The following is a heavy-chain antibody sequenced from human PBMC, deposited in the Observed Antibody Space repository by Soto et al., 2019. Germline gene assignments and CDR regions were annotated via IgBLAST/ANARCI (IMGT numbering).Heavy chain of an antibody. V-gene: IGHV4-31*03. J-gene: IGHJ4*02. CDR1: GGSISSGGYY. CDR2: IYYSGRT. CDR3: ARGGLRWFGCFDY. D-gene: IGHD4-17*01. Sequence: QVQLQESGPGLVKPSQTLSLTCTVSGGSISSGGYYWSWIRQHPGKGLEWLGYIYYSGRTYYNPSLKRRVTSSVDTSKSQFSLKLSSVTAADTAVYYCARGGLRWFGCFDYWGQGTLVTVSS.